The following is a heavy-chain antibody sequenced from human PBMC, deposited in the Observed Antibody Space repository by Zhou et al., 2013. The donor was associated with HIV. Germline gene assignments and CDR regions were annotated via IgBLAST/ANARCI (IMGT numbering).Heavy chain of an antibody. V-gene: IGHV1-2*02. J-gene: IGHJ2*01. CDR3: ARTFATTSAIEDPVWWFFDL. D-gene: IGHD2-21*01. CDR1: GYTFSDYY. Sequence: QVQLVQSGTEVKKPGASVKVSCKASGYTFSDYYIHWVRQAPGQGLEWMGWINPKTGGTNYEQKFHGRVTMTRDTSISTVYMEVRRLRSDDTAVYYCARTFATTSAIEDPVWWFFDLWGRGTLVTVSS. CDR2: INPKTGGT.